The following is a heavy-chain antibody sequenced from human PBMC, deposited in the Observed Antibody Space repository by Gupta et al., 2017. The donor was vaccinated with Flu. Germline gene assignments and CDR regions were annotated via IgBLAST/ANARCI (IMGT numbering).Heavy chain of an antibody. Sequence: EVHLLESGGGLVQRGGSLRISCTASGFTFGAYAMSWVRTAPGKGPEWVSAISPGGDTAYYTDSVRGRFSISRDNSKNTVYLQMNNLGGEETAIYYCTREAILPGGFTKWFDPWGQGALVTVSS. V-gene: IGHV3-23*01. CDR1: GFTFGAYA. CDR2: ISPGGDTA. D-gene: IGHD3-10*01. J-gene: IGHJ5*02. CDR3: TREAILPGGFTKWFDP.